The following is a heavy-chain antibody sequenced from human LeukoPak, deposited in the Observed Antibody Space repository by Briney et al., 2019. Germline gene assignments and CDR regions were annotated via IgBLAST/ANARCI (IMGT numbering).Heavy chain of an antibody. Sequence: ASVKVSCKASGYSFTGYGIGWVRQAPGQGPGWMGWISAYNGNTKHAQKFQGRVTMTTDTSTSTAYMELRSLRSDDTAVYYCARGIGSYGDSGLPFAYWGRGTLVTVSS. CDR2: ISAYNGNT. V-gene: IGHV1-18*01. D-gene: IGHD4-17*01. J-gene: IGHJ4*02. CDR3: ARGIGSYGDSGLPFAY. CDR1: GYSFTGYG.